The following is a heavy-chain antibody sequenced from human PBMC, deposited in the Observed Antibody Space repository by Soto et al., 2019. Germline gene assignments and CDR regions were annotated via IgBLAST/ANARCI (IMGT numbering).Heavy chain of an antibody. Sequence: SETLSLTCTVSGGSISSGGYYWSWIRQHPGKGLEWIGYIYYSGSTYYNPSLKSRVTISVDTSKNQFSLKLSSVTAADTAVYYCARGGVATILNYYGMDVWGQGTTVTVSS. CDR2: IYYSGST. CDR1: GGSISSGGYY. J-gene: IGHJ6*02. CDR3: ARGGVATILNYYGMDV. V-gene: IGHV4-31*03. D-gene: IGHD5-12*01.